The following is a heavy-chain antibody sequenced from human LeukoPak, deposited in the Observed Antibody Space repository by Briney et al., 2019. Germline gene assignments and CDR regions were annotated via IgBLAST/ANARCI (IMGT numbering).Heavy chain of an antibody. J-gene: IGHJ4*02. Sequence: ASVKVSCKASGYTFTSYDINWVRQATGQGLEWMGWMNPNSGNTGYAQKFQGRVTITRNTSISTAYMELSSLRSEDTAVYYCARGGIAAPPPDYWGQGTLVTVSS. CDR3: ARGGIAAPPPDY. CDR2: MNPNSGNT. CDR1: GYTFTSYD. D-gene: IGHD6-13*01. V-gene: IGHV1-8*03.